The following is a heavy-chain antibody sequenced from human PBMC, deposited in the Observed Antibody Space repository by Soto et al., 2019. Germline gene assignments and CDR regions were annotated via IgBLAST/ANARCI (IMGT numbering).Heavy chain of an antibody. CDR3: ARSYTTTTEANWFDP. CDR2: IHYSGST. D-gene: IGHD4-17*01. Sequence: PSETLSLTCTVSGGPISSGVSSGDYYWSWIRQHPGKGLEWIGYIHYSGSTYFNPSLKSRVTISVDTSKNQFSLKVSSVTAADTAVYYCARSYTTTTEANWFDPWGQGTQVTVS. J-gene: IGHJ5*02. CDR1: GGPISSGVSSGDYY. V-gene: IGHV4-31*03.